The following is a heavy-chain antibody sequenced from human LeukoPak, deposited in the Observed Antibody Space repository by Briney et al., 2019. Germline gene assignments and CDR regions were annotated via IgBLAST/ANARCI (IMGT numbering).Heavy chain of an antibody. J-gene: IGHJ4*02. V-gene: IGHV3-9*01. D-gene: IGHD4-17*01. Sequence: GGSLRLSCADSGSTFDDYAMHWVRQAPGKGLEWVSGISWNSGSIGYADSVKGRFTISRDNAKNSLYLQMNSLRAEDTALYYCAKDGYGDYGGFDYWGQGTLVTVSS. CDR2: ISWNSGSI. CDR3: AKDGYGDYGGFDY. CDR1: GSTFDDYA.